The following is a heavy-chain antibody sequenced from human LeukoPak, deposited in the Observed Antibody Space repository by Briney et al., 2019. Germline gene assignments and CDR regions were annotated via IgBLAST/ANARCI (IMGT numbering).Heavy chain of an antibody. V-gene: IGHV1-24*01. J-gene: IGHJ6*03. CDR2: FDPEDGET. CDR1: GYTLTELS. CDR3: ATDSARPEMNYYYYMDV. Sequence: GASVKVSCKVSGYTLTELSMHWVRQAPGKGLQWMGGFDPEDGETIYAQKFQGRVTMTEDTSTDTAYMELSSLRSEDTAVYYCATDSARPEMNYYYYMDVWGKGTTLTVSS. D-gene: IGHD6-6*01.